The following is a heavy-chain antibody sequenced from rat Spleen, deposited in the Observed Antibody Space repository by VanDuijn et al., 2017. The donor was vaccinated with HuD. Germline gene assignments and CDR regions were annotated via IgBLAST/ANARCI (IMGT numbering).Heavy chain of an antibody. Sequence: EVQLVESGGGLVQPGRSMKLSCAASGFTFSNYYMAWVRQAPTKGLEWVASISTGGGNTYYRDSVKGRFTISRDNAKSTLYLQMDSLRSEDTATYYCARPEEELAYFDYWGQGVMVTVSS. CDR1: GFTFSNYY. CDR2: ISTGGGNT. D-gene: IGHD1-11*01. CDR3: ARPEEELAYFDY. V-gene: IGHV5-25*01. J-gene: IGHJ2*01.